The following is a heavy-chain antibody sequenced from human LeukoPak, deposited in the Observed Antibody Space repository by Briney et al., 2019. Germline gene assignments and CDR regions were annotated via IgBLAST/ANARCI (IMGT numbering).Heavy chain of an antibody. CDR2: MNVDGSEK. CDR1: GFTFSDSA. J-gene: IGHJ4*02. D-gene: IGHD2-2*01. CDR3: ARSLSSAVDIY. V-gene: IGHV3-7*01. Sequence: PGGSLRLSCAGSGFTFSDSAMSWVRQAPGRGLEWVANMNVDGSEKYYVDSVKGRFTISRDNAKNTVYLQLDSLRADDTAIYYCARSLSSAVDIYWGQGTLVTVSS.